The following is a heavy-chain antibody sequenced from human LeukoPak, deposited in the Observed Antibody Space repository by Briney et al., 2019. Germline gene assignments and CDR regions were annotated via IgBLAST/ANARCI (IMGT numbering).Heavy chain of an antibody. CDR1: GFAFSSYW. J-gene: IGHJ4*02. CDR3: ARDKSEYDSSGRGDY. D-gene: IGHD3-22*01. Sequence: PGGSLRLSCAASGFAFSSYWMHWVRQVPGKGLVWLSRINGDGGYTKYADSVKGRFTISRDNAQNTLFLQMNSLSAEDTAVYFCARDKSEYDSSGRGDYWGQGTLVTVSS. CDR2: INGDGGYT. V-gene: IGHV3-74*03.